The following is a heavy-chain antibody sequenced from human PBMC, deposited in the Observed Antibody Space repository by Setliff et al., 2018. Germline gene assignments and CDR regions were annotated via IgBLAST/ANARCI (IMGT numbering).Heavy chain of an antibody. D-gene: IGHD2-21*01. V-gene: IGHV1-18*01. Sequence: ASVKVSCKASGYTFTSYGFSWVRQAPGQGLEWMGWISVSNGKTKYAQKFQGRVTMTTDTSTRTAYMEVTSLRSDDTAVYYCATEKCPGDWGDYWGQGTLVTVSS. CDR3: ATEKCPGDWGDY. CDR1: GYTFTSYG. J-gene: IGHJ4*02. CDR2: ISVSNGKT.